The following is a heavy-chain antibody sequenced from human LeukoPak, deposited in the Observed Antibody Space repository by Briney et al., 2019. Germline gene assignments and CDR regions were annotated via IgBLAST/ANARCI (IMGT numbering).Heavy chain of an antibody. J-gene: IGHJ4*02. CDR3: AKALKKYSYGYAGY. D-gene: IGHD5-18*01. V-gene: IGHV3-53*01. CDR1: GFTVSSNY. CDR2: IYSGGST. Sequence: GGSLRLSCAASGFTVSSNYMSWVRQAPGKGLEWVSVIYSGGSTYYADSVKGRFTISRDNSKNTLYLQMNSLRAEDTAVYYCAKALKKYSYGYAGYWGQGTLVTVSS.